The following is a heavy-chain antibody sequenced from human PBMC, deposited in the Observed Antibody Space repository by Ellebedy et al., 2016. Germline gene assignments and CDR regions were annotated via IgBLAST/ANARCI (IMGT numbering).Heavy chain of an antibody. J-gene: IGHJ4*02. CDR2: ISSSSSYI. V-gene: IGHV3-21*01. Sequence: GESLKISCAASGFTFSSYSMNWVRQAPGKGLEWVSSISSSSSYIYYADSVKGRFTISRDNAKNSLYLQMNSLRAEDTAVYYCATDRRWEAELNFDYWGQGTLVTVSS. CDR3: ATDRRWEAELNFDY. CDR1: GFTFSSYS. D-gene: IGHD1-26*01.